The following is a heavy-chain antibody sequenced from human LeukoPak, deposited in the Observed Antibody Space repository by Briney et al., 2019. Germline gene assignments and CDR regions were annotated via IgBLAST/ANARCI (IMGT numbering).Heavy chain of an antibody. J-gene: IGHJ4*02. CDR3: ARHAYYYDSNGYYFGY. Sequence: GESLKISCKGSGYSFTTYWIGWVRQMPGKGLEWMGIIYPGDSDTRYSPSFQGQVTISADKSIDTAYLQWRSLKASDTAMYYCARHAYYYDSNGYYFGYWGQGTLVTVSS. CDR1: GYSFTTYW. D-gene: IGHD3-22*01. CDR2: IYPGDSDT. V-gene: IGHV5-51*01.